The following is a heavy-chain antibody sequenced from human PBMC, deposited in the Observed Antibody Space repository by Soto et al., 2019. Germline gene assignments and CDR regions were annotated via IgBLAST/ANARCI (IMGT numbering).Heavy chain of an antibody. V-gene: IGHV1-69*13. D-gene: IGHD6-19*01. Sequence: ASVKVSCKASGGTFSNYAFSWVRQAPGQGLEWMGGNNPIFGTPNYAQKFRGRLTIIADESASTVYMELSSLRSDDTAVYYCSKDPYSSGWDSHYYYGMDVWGQGTRVTVSS. CDR1: GGTFSNYA. CDR3: SKDPYSSGWDSHYYYGMDV. CDR2: NNPIFGTP. J-gene: IGHJ6*02.